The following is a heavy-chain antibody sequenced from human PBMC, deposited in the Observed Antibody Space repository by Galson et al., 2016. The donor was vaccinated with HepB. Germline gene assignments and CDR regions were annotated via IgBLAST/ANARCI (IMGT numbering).Heavy chain of an antibody. J-gene: IGHJ6*02. V-gene: IGHV3-21*01. CDR1: GFTFSRYN. D-gene: IGHD3-10*01. Sequence: SLRLSCAASGFTFSRYNMNWVRQAPGKGLEWVSSISSHSSYIYYADSVKGRFTISRDNAKNSLYLQMNSLRAEDTAVYYCARDLDAGSYDYYGMDVWGHGTTFTVSS. CDR2: ISSHSSYI. CDR3: ARDLDAGSYDYYGMDV.